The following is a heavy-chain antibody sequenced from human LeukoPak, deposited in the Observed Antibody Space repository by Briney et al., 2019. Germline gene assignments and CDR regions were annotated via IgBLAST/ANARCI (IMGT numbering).Heavy chain of an antibody. CDR3: ARDLYSSSWSYFDY. D-gene: IGHD6-13*01. Sequence: GASVKVSCKASGGTFSSYAISWVRQAPGQGLEWMGGIIPIFGTANYAQKFQGRVTITADESTSTAYMELSSLRSEDTAVYYCARDLYSSSWSYFDYWGQGTLVTVSS. J-gene: IGHJ4*02. V-gene: IGHV1-69*13. CDR1: GGTFSSYA. CDR2: IIPIFGTA.